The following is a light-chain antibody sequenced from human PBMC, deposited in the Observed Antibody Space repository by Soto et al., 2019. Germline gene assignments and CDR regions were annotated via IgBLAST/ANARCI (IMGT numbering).Light chain of an antibody. J-gene: IGLJ2*01. CDR1: SSDGGGYNY. V-gene: IGLV2-14*01. CDR3: SSYTGSSTYVV. Sequence: QSALTQPASVSGSPGQSITISCSGTSSDGGGYNYVSWYQQHPGKAPKLMIYDVSNRPSGVSNRFSGSKSGNTASLTISGHQAEDEADYYCSSYTGSSTYVVFGGGTKLTVL. CDR2: DVS.